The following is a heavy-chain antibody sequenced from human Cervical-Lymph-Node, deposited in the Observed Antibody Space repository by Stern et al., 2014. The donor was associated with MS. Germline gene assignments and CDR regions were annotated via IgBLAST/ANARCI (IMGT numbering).Heavy chain of an antibody. J-gene: IGHJ4*02. CDR2: ISSNGSTI. CDR3: ARGLPSF. D-gene: IGHD1-26*01. Sequence: QLEESGGDLVKPGGSLRLSCAASGFNFSAYYMNWIRQAPGKGLEWLSYISSNGSTIYYADSVKGRFIISRDNAKQSLYLQMNSLRAEDTAVYYCARGLPSFWGQGTLVTVSP. V-gene: IGHV3-11*01. CDR1: GFNFSAYY.